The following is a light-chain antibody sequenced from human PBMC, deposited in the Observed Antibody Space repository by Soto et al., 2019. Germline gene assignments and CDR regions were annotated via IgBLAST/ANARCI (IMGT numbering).Light chain of an antibody. V-gene: IGLV2-11*01. CDR2: DVS. CDR1: SSDVGAYNY. Sequence: QSVLTQPRSVSGSPGQSVTISCTGTSSDVGAYNYVSWYQQHPAKAPNLMIYDVSKRPSGVPDRFSGSKSGNTASLTISGLRAEDEGDYYCSSYTNSSCVSGTGTKVPVL. J-gene: IGLJ1*01. CDR3: SSYTNSSCV.